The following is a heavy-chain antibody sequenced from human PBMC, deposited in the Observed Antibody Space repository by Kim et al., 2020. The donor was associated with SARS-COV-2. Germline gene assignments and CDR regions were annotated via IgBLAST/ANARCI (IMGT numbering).Heavy chain of an antibody. D-gene: IGHD3-9*01. CDR1: GGTFSSYA. CDR2: INPIFGTA. J-gene: IGHJ3*02. V-gene: IGHV1-69*13. Sequence: SVKVSCKASGGTFSSYAISWVRQAPGQGLEWMGGINPIFGTANYAQKFQGRAMIPEDENTSTAYMELSSLRSEGTAVYYCARGPTSVLRYFDWSLGDLVAFDIWGQGTMVTGSS. CDR3: ARGPTSVLRYFDWSLGDLVAFDI.